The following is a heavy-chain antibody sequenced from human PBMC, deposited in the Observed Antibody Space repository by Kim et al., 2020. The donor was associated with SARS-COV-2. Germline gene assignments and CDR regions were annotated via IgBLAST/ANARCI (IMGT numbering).Heavy chain of an antibody. Sequence: GSPYYAGSLKGRFTISRDKSKKTLYMQMNRLRAEDTDVYYCAARPESGYWGQGTLVTVSS. CDR3: AARPESGY. J-gene: IGHJ4*02. CDR2: GSP. V-gene: IGHV3-23*01. D-gene: IGHD6-6*01.